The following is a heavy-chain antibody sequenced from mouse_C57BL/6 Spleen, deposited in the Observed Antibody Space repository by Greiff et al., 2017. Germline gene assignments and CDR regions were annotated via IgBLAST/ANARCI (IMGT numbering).Heavy chain of an antibody. J-gene: IGHJ1*03. D-gene: IGHD1-1*01. CDR1: GYSITSGYY. Sequence: EVQLQQSGPGLVKPSQSLSLTCSVTGYSITSGYYWNWIRQFPGNKLEWMGYISYDGSNNYNPSLKNRISITRDTSKNQFFLKLNSVTTEDTATYYCARHGRASYWYFDVWGTGTTVTVSS. CDR3: ARHGRASYWYFDV. CDR2: ISYDGSN. V-gene: IGHV3-6*01.